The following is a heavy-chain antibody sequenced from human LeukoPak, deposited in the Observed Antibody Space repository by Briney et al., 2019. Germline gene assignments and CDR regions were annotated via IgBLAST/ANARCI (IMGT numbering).Heavy chain of an antibody. D-gene: IGHD6-13*01. Sequence: ASVKVSCKASGYTLTSYGISWVRQAPGQGLEWMGWISAYKGNTNYAQKLQGRVTMTTDTSTSTAYMELRSLRSDDTAVYYCARDGIAAAGTRYFDYWGQGTLVTVSS. V-gene: IGHV1-18*01. CDR3: ARDGIAAAGTRYFDY. J-gene: IGHJ4*02. CDR2: ISAYKGNT. CDR1: GYTLTSYG.